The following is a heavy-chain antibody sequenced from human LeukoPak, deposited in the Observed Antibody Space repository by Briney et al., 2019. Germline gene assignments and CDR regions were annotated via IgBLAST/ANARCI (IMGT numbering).Heavy chain of an antibody. J-gene: IGHJ6*03. CDR1: GFTVSSNY. CDR3: AIDRRPGTGFLHYYCMDV. D-gene: IGHD6-19*01. Sequence: GGSLRLSCAASGFTVSSNYMSWVRQAPGKGLEWVSVIYSGDSTYYADSVKGRFTISRDNSKNTLYLQMNSLRAEDTAVYYCAIDRRPGTGFLHYYCMDVWGKGTTVTVSS. V-gene: IGHV3-53*01. CDR2: IYSGDST.